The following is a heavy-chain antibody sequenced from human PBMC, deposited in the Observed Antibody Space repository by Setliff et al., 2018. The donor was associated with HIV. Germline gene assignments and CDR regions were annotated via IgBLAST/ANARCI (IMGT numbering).Heavy chain of an antibody. CDR1: GGSISSGDYY. Sequence: SETLSLTCTVSGGSISSGDYYWSWIRQPPGKGLEWIGYIYYSGSTYYNPSLKSRVTISVDTSKNQFSLKLSSVTAADTAVYYCAREGKEGATPSDYWGQGTLVTVSS. CDR3: AREGKEGATPSDY. J-gene: IGHJ4*02. D-gene: IGHD1-26*01. CDR2: IYYSGST. V-gene: IGHV4-30-4*08.